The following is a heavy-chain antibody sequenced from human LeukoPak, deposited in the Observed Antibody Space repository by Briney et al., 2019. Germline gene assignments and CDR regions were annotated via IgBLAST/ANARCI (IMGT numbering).Heavy chain of an antibody. Sequence: SETLSLTCAVYGGSFSGYYWSWIRQPPGKGLEWIGEINHSGSTNYNPSLKSRVTISVDTSKNQFSLKLSSVTAADTAVYYCARYVVLRYFDRLLPASGIFDYWGQGTLVTVSS. J-gene: IGHJ4*02. CDR2: INHSGST. CDR3: ARYVVLRYFDRLLPASGIFDY. CDR1: GGSFSGYY. D-gene: IGHD3-9*01. V-gene: IGHV4-34*01.